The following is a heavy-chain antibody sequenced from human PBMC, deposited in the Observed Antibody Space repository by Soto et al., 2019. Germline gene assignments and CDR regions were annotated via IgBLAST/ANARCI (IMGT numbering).Heavy chain of an antibody. CDR2: IYYSGST. CDR3: VRDLSGSYYYYYGMDV. J-gene: IGHJ6*02. Sequence: PSETLSLTCTVSVGSISSYYWSWIRQPPGKGLEWIGYIYYSGSTNYNPSLKSRVTISVDTSKNQFSLKLSSVTAADTAVYYCVRDLSGSYYYYYGMDVWGQGTTVTVSS. CDR1: VGSISSYY. D-gene: IGHD1-26*01. V-gene: IGHV4-59*01.